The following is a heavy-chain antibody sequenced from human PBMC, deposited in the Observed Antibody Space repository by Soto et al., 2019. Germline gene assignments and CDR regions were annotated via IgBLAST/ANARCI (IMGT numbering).Heavy chain of an antibody. Sequence: GGSLRLSXAASGFTFSSYGMHWVRQAPGKGLEWVAVISYDGSNKYYADSVKGRFTISRDNSKNTLYLQMNSLRAEDTAVYYCAKVLHDYVWGSYRPGDAFDIWGQGTMVTVSS. J-gene: IGHJ3*02. CDR1: GFTFSSYG. V-gene: IGHV3-30*18. CDR3: AKVLHDYVWGSYRPGDAFDI. D-gene: IGHD3-16*02. CDR2: ISYDGSNK.